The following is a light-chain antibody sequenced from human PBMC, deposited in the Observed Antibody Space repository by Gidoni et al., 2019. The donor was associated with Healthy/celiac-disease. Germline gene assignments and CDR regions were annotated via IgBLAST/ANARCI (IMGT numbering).Light chain of an antibody. CDR3: QQRSNWLT. CDR2: DAS. J-gene: IGKJ4*01. Sequence: EIVLTQSPATLSLSPGERATLPCRASQRVSSYLAWYQQKPGQAPRLLLYDASNRATGIPARFSGSGSGTDFTLTISSLEPEDFAVYYCQQRSNWLTFGGGTKVEIK. CDR1: QRVSSY. V-gene: IGKV3-11*01.